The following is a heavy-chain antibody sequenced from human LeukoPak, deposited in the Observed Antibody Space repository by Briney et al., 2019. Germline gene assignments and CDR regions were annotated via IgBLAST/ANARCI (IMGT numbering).Heavy chain of an antibody. Sequence: SETLSLTCSVSGGSLRSYYSICIRQPPGKGLEWIGYIYYSGRTNYNPSLKRRVTISVDTSKNQFSLKLSTVTAADTAVYYCARGGTGLFGSWGQGTLVTVSS. D-gene: IGHD3-10*02. CDR3: ARGGTGLFGS. V-gene: IGHV4-59*01. CDR2: IYYSGRT. J-gene: IGHJ5*02. CDR1: GGSLRSYY.